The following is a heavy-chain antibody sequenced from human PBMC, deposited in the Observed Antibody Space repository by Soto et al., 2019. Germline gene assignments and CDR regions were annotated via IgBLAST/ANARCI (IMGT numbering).Heavy chain of an antibody. V-gene: IGHV1-69*13. J-gene: IGHJ4*02. D-gene: IGHD3-22*01. CDR2: IIPIFGTA. Sequence: SVKVSCKASGGTFSSYAISWVRQAPGPGLEWMGGIIPIFGTANYAQKFQGRVTITADESTSTAYMELSSLRSEDTAVYYCASLDYYDSSLCHWGQGTLVTVSS. CDR3: ASLDYYDSSLCH. CDR1: GGTFSSYA.